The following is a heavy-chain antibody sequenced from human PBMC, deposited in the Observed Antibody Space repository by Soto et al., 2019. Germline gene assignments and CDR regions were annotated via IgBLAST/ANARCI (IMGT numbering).Heavy chain of an antibody. CDR3: ARSPGGVVTAMYYFDL. D-gene: IGHD2-21*02. CDR1: GYTFTGYY. J-gene: IGHJ4*02. Sequence: ASVKVSCKASGYTFTGYYMHWVRQAPGQGLEWMGWINPNSGGTNYAQKFQGWVTMTRDTSISTAYMELSRLRSDDTAVYYCARSPGGVVTAMYYFDLWGQGTLVTVSS. V-gene: IGHV1-2*04. CDR2: INPNSGGT.